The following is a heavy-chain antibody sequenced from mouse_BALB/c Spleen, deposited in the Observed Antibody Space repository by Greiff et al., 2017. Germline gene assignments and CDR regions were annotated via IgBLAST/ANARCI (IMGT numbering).Heavy chain of an antibody. CDR1: GFSLTSYG. Sequence: VQLVESGPGLVAPSQSLSITCTVSGFSLTSYGVHWVRQPPGKGLEWLGVIWAGGSTNYNSALMSRLSISKDNSKSQVFLKMNSLQTDDTAMYYCARESYGNSAWFAYWGQGTLVTVSA. CDR2: IWAGGST. CDR3: ARESYGNSAWFAY. D-gene: IGHD2-1*01. V-gene: IGHV2-9*02. J-gene: IGHJ3*01.